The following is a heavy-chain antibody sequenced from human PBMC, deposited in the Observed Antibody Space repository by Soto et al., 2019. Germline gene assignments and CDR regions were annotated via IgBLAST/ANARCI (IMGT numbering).Heavy chain of an antibody. CDR1: GFTFDDYA. Sequence: EVQLVESGGGAVRPGGSLRLICAASGFTFDDYAMTWVRQAPGKGLEWVSGVTWNGDDAGSAASVKGRSTISRDNAKNSLYLQMTSLRAEDAALYFCARGGAAFDFWGQGVMVTVAS. CDR2: VTWNGDDA. D-gene: IGHD6-25*01. J-gene: IGHJ4*02. CDR3: ARGGAAFDF. V-gene: IGHV3-20*04.